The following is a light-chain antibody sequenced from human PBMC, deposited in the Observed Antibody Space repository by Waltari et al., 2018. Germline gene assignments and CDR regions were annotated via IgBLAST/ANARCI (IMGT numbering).Light chain of an antibody. Sequence: QSVLSQPPSVSGTPGQRVTISCSGSNSNIGSQDVYWFQQLPGTAPKLLIYENEVLPSGVPGRFSGFQSGPSASRTSTGLRSEDEADYFCAAWDGSLTILFGGGTKVTVL. CDR2: ENE. CDR3: AAWDGSLTIL. J-gene: IGLJ2*01. CDR1: NSNIGSQD. V-gene: IGLV1-47*01.